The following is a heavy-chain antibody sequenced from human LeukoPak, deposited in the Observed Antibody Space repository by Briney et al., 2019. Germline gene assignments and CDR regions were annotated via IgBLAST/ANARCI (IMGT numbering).Heavy chain of an antibody. CDR1: GFTFSSYG. CDR3: ARDLRIAAAGT. V-gene: IGHV3-21*01. D-gene: IGHD6-13*01. Sequence: GGSLRLSCAASGFTFSSYGMHWVRQAPGKGLEWVSSISSSSSYIYYADSVKGRFTISRDNAKNSLYLQMNSLRAEDTAVYYCARDLRIAAAGTWGQGTLVTVSS. CDR2: ISSSSSYI. J-gene: IGHJ5*02.